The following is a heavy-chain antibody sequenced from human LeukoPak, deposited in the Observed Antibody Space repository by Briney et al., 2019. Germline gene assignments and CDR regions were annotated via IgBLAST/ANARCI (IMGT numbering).Heavy chain of an antibody. CDR3: ARDLGSGCFDY. J-gene: IGHJ4*02. V-gene: IGHV3-48*03. Sequence: PGGSLRLSCAASRFTFSSYAMSWFRQAPEKGLEWLSYISSSAGTIYYADSVKGRFTISRDNAKNSLYLQVNSLRAEDTAVYYCARDLGSGCFDYWGQGTLVTVSS. D-gene: IGHD6-19*01. CDR1: RFTFSSYA. CDR2: ISSSAGTI.